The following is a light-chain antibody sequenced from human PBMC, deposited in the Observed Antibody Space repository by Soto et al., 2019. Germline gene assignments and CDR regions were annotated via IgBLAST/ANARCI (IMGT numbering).Light chain of an antibody. CDR3: QQSYSTPPL. CDR1: QSISSY. V-gene: IGKV1-39*01. Sequence: DIEMIQAPSSLSESIGDRVTITCRASQSISSYLNWYQQKPGKAPKLLIYAASSLQSGVPSRFSGSGSGTDFTLTISSLQPEDFAAYYCQQSYSTPPLFGQGTRLEIK. CDR2: AAS. J-gene: IGKJ5*01.